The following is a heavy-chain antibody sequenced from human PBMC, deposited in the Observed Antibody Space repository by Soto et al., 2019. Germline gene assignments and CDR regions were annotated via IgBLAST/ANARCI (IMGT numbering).Heavy chain of an antibody. Sequence: GGSLRLSCAASGFTFSSYWMSWVCQAPGKGLEWVANIKQDGSEKYYVDSVKGRFTISRDNAKNSLYLQMNSLRAEDTAVYYCARDRPYYDILTGYFLALGMDVWGQGTTVTVSS. V-gene: IGHV3-7*03. CDR2: IKQDGSEK. D-gene: IGHD3-9*01. CDR1: GFTFSSYW. CDR3: ARDRPYYDILTGYFLALGMDV. J-gene: IGHJ6*02.